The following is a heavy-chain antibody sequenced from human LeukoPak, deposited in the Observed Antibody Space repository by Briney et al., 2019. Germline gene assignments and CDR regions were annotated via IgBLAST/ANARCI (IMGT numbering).Heavy chain of an antibody. CDR1: GDSVSSKSAV. J-gene: IGHJ5*02. CDR3: ARDSFDGNNWFDP. Sequence: SQTLSLTYAISGDSVSSKSAVWNWIRQSPSRGLEWLGRTYYRSKWYNDYAVSVKSRITVNPDTSKNQFSLQLNSVTPEDTAVYCCARDSFDGNNWFDPWGQGTLVTVSS. V-gene: IGHV6-1*01. CDR2: TYYRSKWYN. D-gene: IGHD1-26*01.